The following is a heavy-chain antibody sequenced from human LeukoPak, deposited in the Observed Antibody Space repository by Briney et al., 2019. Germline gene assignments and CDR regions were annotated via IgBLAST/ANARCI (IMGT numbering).Heavy chain of an antibody. V-gene: IGHV4-38-2*01. D-gene: IGHD1-1*01. CDR2: IYHSGST. CDR3: ARTTDLDRGWFDP. Sequence: PSEALSLTCAVSGYPISSRHYWGWIRQPPGKGLEWIGSIYHSGSTYYNPSLKSRVTISVDTSKNQFSLKLSSMTAADTAVYYCARTTDLDRGWFDPWGQGTLVSVSS. CDR1: GYPISSRHY. J-gene: IGHJ5*02.